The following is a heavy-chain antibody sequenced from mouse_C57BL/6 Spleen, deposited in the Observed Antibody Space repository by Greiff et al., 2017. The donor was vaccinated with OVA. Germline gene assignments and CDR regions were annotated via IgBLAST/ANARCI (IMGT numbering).Heavy chain of an antibody. J-gene: IGHJ3*01. Sequence: VQLQQSGPELVKPGASVKISCKASGYSFTGYYMNWVKQSPEKSLEWIGEINPSTGGTTYNQKFKAKATLTVDKSSSTAYMQLKSLTSEDSAVYYCAIYGSSSWFAYWGQGTLVTVSA. V-gene: IGHV1-42*01. CDR1: GYSFTGYY. CDR2: INPSTGGT. CDR3: AIYGSSSWFAY. D-gene: IGHD1-1*01.